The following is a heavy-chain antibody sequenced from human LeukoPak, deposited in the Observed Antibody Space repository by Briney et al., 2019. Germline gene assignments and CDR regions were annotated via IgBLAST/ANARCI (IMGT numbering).Heavy chain of an antibody. D-gene: IGHD4-17*01. CDR2: INQDGSEK. J-gene: IGHJ3*02. Sequence: GGSLRFSCEASEFIFSKYWMSWVRQAPEKGLEWVARINQDGSEKYSVDSVKGRFTISRDNAKNSLYLQINNVKAEDTAVYYCARTSVNSLWDDAFDIWGQGTMVTVSS. V-gene: IGHV3-7*05. CDR3: ARTSVNSLWDDAFDI. CDR1: EFIFSKYW.